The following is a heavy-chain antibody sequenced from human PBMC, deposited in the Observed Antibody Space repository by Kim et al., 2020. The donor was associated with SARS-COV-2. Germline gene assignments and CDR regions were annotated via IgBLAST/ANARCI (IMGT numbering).Heavy chain of an antibody. CDR1: GGSISSSSYY. J-gene: IGHJ3*02. D-gene: IGHD3-16*02. V-gene: IGHV4-39*07. Sequence: SETLSLTCTVSGGSISSSSYYWGWIRQPPGKGLEWIGSIYYSGSTYYNPSLKSRVTISVDTSKNQFSLKLSSVTAADTAVYYCARLGGVIVLDAFDIWG. CDR2: IYYSGST. CDR3: ARLGGVIVLDAFDI.